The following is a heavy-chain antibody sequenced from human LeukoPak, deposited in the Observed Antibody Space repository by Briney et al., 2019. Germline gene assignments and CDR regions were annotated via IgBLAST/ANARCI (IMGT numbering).Heavy chain of an antibody. V-gene: IGHV1-2*02. CDR1: GYTFTGYY. CDR2: INPNSGGT. Sequence: ASVKVSCKASGYTFTGYYMHWVRQAPGQGLEWMGWINPNSGGTNYAQKFQGRVTMTRDTSISTAYMELSRLRSDDTAVYYCARDRGVAARGENWFDPWGQGTLVTVSS. J-gene: IGHJ5*02. CDR3: ARDRGVAARGENWFDP. D-gene: IGHD6-6*01.